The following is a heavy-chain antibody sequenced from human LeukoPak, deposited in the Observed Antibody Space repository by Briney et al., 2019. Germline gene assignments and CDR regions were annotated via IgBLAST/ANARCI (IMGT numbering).Heavy chain of an antibody. V-gene: IGHV3-74*01. CDR1: GFIFSNYW. CDR3: ARDGDSTVDFDY. Sequence: GGSLRLSCVASGFIFSNYWMHWVRQAPGKGLVWVSRSSSDGSSTVYADSVEGRFTISRDKSKNTPYLQMNSLRAEDTALYYLARDGDSTVDFDYWGKGTLVSVSS. CDR2: SSSDGSST. J-gene: IGHJ4*02. D-gene: IGHD4-23*01.